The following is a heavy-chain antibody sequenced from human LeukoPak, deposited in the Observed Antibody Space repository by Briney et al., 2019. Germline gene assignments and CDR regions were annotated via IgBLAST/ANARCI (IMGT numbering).Heavy chain of an antibody. V-gene: IGHV3-53*01. J-gene: IGHJ4*02. CDR2: IXNGGNK. D-gene: IGHD2-15*01. Sequence: GXSLRXSCAASXXTXXSTXMSWVRQAPGKGLXWVXXIXNGGNKYYIDSVKGRFTIPRDTSKNTLYLQMNSLRAEDTAVYYCASRHCSGGGCYFAGADPFDYWGQGTLVTVSS. CDR1: XXTXXSTX. CDR3: ASRHCSGGGCYFAGADPFDY.